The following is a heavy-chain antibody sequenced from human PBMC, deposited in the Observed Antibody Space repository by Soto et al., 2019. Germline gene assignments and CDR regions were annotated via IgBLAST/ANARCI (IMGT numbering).Heavy chain of an antibody. CDR1: GGSISSDNW. V-gene: IGHV4-4*02. CDR2: IHHSGTT. J-gene: IGHJ4*02. D-gene: IGHD6-19*01. CDR3: ARRIPVAGLFDY. Sequence: QVQLQESGPGLVKPSGTLSLTCAVSGGSISSDNWWSWVRQPPGKGLEWIGEIHHSGTTYYNPSVESRITISLDTSKNQFSLKLSSVTAADTAVYYCARRIPVAGLFDYWGQGTLVTVSS.